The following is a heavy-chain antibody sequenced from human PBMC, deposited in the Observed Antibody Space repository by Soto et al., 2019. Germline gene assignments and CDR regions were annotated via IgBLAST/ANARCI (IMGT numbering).Heavy chain of an antibody. V-gene: IGHV3-30*18. Sequence: GGFLRLSCAASGFTFSSYGMHWVRQAPGKGLEWVAVISYDGSNKYYADSVKGRFTISRDNSKNTLYLQMNSLRAEDTAVYYCAKSVEADSSGWTDYWGQGTLVTVSS. CDR3: AKSVEADSSGWTDY. CDR1: GFTFSSYG. CDR2: ISYDGSNK. J-gene: IGHJ4*02. D-gene: IGHD6-19*01.